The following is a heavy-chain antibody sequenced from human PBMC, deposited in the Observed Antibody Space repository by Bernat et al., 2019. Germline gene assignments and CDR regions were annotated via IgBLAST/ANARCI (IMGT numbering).Heavy chain of an antibody. Sequence: QVQLVQSGAEVKKPGSSVKVSCKASGGTFSSYAISWVRQAPGQGLEWMGGIIPIFGTANYDQKFQGRVTITADEYTSTAYMELSSLRSEDTAVYYCARDIVATMGDDAFDIWGQGTMVTVSS. V-gene: IGHV1-69*01. CDR1: GGTFSSYA. J-gene: IGHJ3*02. D-gene: IGHD5-12*01. CDR3: ARDIVATMGDDAFDI. CDR2: IIPIFGTA.